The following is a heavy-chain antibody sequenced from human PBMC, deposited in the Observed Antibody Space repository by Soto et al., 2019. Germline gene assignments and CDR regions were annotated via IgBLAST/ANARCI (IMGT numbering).Heavy chain of an antibody. D-gene: IGHD1-26*01. V-gene: IGHV3-30*18. CDR2: ISYDGSNK. CDR1: GFTFSSYG. J-gene: IGHJ6*03. Sequence: GGSLRLSCAASGFTFSSYGMHWVRQAPGKGLEWVAVISYDGSNKYYADSVKGRFTISRDNSKNTLYLQMNSLRAEDTAVYYCAKDQRSHHYYMDVWGKGTTVTVSS. CDR3: AKDQRSHHYYMDV.